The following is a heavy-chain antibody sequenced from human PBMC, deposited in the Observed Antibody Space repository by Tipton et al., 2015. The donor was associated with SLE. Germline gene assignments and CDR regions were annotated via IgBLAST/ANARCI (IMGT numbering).Heavy chain of an antibody. CDR2: FYYSWST. V-gene: IGHV4-59*01. CDR3: ARGGSSWRDAFDI. J-gene: IGHJ3*02. D-gene: IGHD6-13*01. CDR1: GGSFIIYY. Sequence: TLSLTCTVSGGSFIIYYWCWSRQPPGKGLERMGNFYYSWSTNYNSSPKIRVTISVDTTKNQFSLNLSSVTAADTAVYYCARGGSSWRDAFDIRGKGSMVTVSS.